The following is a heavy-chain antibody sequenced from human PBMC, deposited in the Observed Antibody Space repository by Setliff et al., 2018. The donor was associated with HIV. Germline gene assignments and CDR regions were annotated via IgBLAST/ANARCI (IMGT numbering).Heavy chain of an antibody. CDR3: CREAVKFSHWPIHHYMDL. CDR2: IHYSGST. J-gene: IGHJ6*03. V-gene: IGHV4-39*03. D-gene: IGHD1-1*01. CDR1: GGSISGSNYV. Sequence: SETLSLTCTVYGGSISGSNYVWGWIRQTPRKGLEWIGTIHYSGSTYHNPSLESRITISVDTSKNQFFLRLSSVSAADTGVYYCCREAVKFSHWPIHHYMDLWGKGTTVTVPS.